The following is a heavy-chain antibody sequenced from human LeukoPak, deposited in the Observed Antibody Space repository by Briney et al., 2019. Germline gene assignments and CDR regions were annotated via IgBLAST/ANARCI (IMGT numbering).Heavy chain of an antibody. J-gene: IGHJ5*02. CDR3: AREGTTVTTREWFDP. V-gene: IGHV4-30-4*08. Sequence: SQTLSLTCTVSGGSISSGDYYWSWIRQPPGKGLEWIGYIYYSGSTYYNPSLKSRVTISVDTSKNRFSLKLSPVTAADTAVYYCAREGTTVTTREWFDPWGQGTLVTVSS. D-gene: IGHD4-17*01. CDR1: GGSISSGDYY. CDR2: IYYSGST.